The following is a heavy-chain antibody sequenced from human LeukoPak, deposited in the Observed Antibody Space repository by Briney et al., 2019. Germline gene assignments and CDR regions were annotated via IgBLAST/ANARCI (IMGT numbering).Heavy chain of an antibody. CDR3: ARGYYYGSGSYGDY. D-gene: IGHD3-10*01. CDR1: GFTFNNYG. V-gene: IGHV3-30*03. CDR2: ISGDGSIK. Sequence: PGGSLRLSCAASGFTFNNYGMHWVRQAPGKGLEWVAVISGDGSIKYYADSVKGRITVSRDNSKNTLYLQMNSLRTEDTAVYYCARGYYYGSGSYGDYWGQGTLVTVSS. J-gene: IGHJ4*02.